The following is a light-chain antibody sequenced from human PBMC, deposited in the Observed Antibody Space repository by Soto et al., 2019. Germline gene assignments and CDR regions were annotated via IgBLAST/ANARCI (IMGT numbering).Light chain of an antibody. CDR2: DVS. CDR1: SSDVGGYKY. V-gene: IGLV2-8*01. Sequence: QSALTQPPSASGSPGQAVTISFTGTSSDVGGYKYVSWYQQHPGKVPKLMIYDVSKRPSGVPDRFSGSKSGNTASLTASGLQADDEADYYYSSYAGSKTDYVFCTGTKLTVL. CDR3: SSYAGSKTDYV. J-gene: IGLJ1*01.